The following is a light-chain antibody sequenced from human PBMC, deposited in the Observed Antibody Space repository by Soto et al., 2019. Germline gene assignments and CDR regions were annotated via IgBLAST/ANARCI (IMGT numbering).Light chain of an antibody. CDR2: GNS. V-gene: IGLV1-40*01. Sequence: QSVLTQPPSVSGAPGQRVPISCTEGSSNIGAGYDVHWYQQLPGTAPKLLIYGNSNRPSGVPDRFSGSKSGTSASLAITGLQAEDEADYYCQSYDSSLSGWVFGGGTKLTVL. CDR1: SSNIGAGYD. J-gene: IGLJ3*02. CDR3: QSYDSSLSGWV.